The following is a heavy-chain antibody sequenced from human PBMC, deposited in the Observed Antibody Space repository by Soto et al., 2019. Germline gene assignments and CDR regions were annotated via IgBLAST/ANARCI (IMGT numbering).Heavy chain of an antibody. D-gene: IGHD1-7*01. V-gene: IGHV4-30-2*01. Sequence: SETLSLTCAVSGGSISSGGYSWSWIRQPPGKGLEWIGYIYHSGSTYYNPSLKSRITISVDRSKNQITMKLSSVTAADTAVYYCAREGITGTTGGHAFDIWGQGTMVTVSS. CDR1: GGSISSGGYS. CDR2: IYHSGST. J-gene: IGHJ3*02. CDR3: AREGITGTTGGHAFDI.